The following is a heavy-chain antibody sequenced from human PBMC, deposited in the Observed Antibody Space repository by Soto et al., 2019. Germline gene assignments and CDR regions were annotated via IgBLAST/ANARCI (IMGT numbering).Heavy chain of an antibody. V-gene: IGHV3-30*03. CDR1: GFTFSSYG. Sequence: GGSLRLSCAASGFTFSSYGMHWVRQAPGKGLEWVAVISYDGSNKYYADSVKGRFTISRDNSKNTLYLQMNSLRAEDTAVYYCATFTWIQLWSPPLEDYWGQGTLVTVSS. J-gene: IGHJ4*02. D-gene: IGHD5-18*01. CDR2: ISYDGSNK. CDR3: ATFTWIQLWSPPLEDY.